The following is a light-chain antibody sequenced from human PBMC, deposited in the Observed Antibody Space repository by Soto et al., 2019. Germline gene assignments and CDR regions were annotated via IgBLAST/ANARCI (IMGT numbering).Light chain of an antibody. CDR1: QSISDY. Sequence: DIQVTQSPASLSASVGDRVTITCRTSQSISDYLNWYQQQPGKAPKLLIYGAYTLQSGVPSRFSGSGSGTYFTLTISTLQPEDFATYYCQQNFRPPQVTFGGGTKVEIK. V-gene: IGKV1-39*01. J-gene: IGKJ4*01. CDR3: QQNFRPPQVT. CDR2: GAY.